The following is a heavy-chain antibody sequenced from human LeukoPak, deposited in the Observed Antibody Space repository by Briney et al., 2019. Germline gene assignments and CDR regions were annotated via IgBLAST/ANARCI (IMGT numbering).Heavy chain of an antibody. V-gene: IGHV3-21*01. Sequence: GGSLRLSCAASGFTFSRYNMNWVRQAPGKGLEWVSSISRTGNYIYYSDSVKGRFTISRDNAQNSLFLQMNSLRVEDTAVYYCARVLETDCSGGSCYSGLDYWGQGTLVTVSS. CDR3: ARVLETDCSGGSCYSGLDY. CDR2: ISRTGNYI. D-gene: IGHD2-15*01. CDR1: GFTFSRYN. J-gene: IGHJ4*02.